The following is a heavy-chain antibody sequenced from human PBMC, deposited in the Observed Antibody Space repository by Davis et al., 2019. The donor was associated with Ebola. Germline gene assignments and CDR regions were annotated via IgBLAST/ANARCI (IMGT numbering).Heavy chain of an antibody. D-gene: IGHD5-18*01. V-gene: IGHV3-11*04. CDR2: ISSSGSTI. CDR3: ARGRNTAMVPPLYGMDV. Sequence: GESPKISCAASGFTFSDYYMSWIRQAPGKGLEWVSYISSSGSTIYYADSVKGRFTISRDNAKNSLYLQMNSLRAEDTAVYYCARGRNTAMVPPLYGMDVWGQGTTVTVSS. CDR1: GFTFSDYY. J-gene: IGHJ6*02.